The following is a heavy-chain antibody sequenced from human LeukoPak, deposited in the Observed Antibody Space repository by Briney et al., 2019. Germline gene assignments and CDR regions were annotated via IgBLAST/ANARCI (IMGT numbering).Heavy chain of an antibody. J-gene: IGHJ6*03. D-gene: IGHD3-9*01. CDR3: ARTSYDIYYYYMDV. CDR1: GFTFSSYA. CDR2: ISHDGSNK. Sequence: GRSLRLSCAASGFTFSSYAMHWVRQAPGKGLEWVAFISHDGSNKYYAGSVKGRFTISRDNSKNTLYLQMNSLRVEDTAVYYCARTSYDIYYYYMDVWGKGTTVTISS. V-gene: IGHV3-30*04.